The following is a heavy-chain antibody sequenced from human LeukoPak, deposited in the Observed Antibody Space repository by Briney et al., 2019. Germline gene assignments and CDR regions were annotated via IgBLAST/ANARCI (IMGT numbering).Heavy chain of an antibody. CDR1: GFTFSSYS. D-gene: IGHD3-16*01. V-gene: IGHV3-21*01. CDR2: ISSSSSYI. CDR3: ARDVRGEYYFDY. Sequence: GGPLRLSCAASGFTFSSYSMNWVRQAPGKGLEWVSSISSSSSYIYYADSVKGRFTISRDNAKNSLYLQMNSLRAEDTAVYYCARDVRGEYYFDYWGQGTLVTVSS. J-gene: IGHJ4*02.